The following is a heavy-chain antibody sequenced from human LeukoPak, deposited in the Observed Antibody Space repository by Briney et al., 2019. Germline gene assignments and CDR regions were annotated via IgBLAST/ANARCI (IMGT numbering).Heavy chain of an antibody. V-gene: IGHV4-59*08. CDR3: ARHLSNYGARTYSASDI. CDR1: GGSTSNYN. Sequence: PSETLSLTCAASGGSTSNYNWSWVRRPPGKGLQWIGYIHYNGDTNYSPSLKSRVTISSDTSIITPQLQYVTAADAEMTYCARHLSNYGARTYSASDIWGQGEMVTVSS. J-gene: IGHJ3*02. D-gene: IGHD4-17*01. CDR2: IHYNGDT.